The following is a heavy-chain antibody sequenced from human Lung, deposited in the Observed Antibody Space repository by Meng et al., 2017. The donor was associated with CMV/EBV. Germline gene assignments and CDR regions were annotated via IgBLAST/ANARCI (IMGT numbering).Heavy chain of an antibody. V-gene: IGHV3-23*01. Sequence: SCAASGFTFSSYAMSWVRQAPGKGLEWVSAISGSGGSTYYADSVKGRFTISRDNSKNTLYLQMNSLRAEDTAVYYCAKDRPMYYDFWSGLDYWGQGKXVTVSS. J-gene: IGHJ4*02. CDR1: GFTFSSYA. CDR3: AKDRPMYYDFWSGLDY. CDR2: ISGSGGST. D-gene: IGHD3-3*01.